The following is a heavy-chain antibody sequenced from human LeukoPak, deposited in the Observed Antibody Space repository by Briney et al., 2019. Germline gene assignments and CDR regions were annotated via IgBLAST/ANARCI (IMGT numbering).Heavy chain of an antibody. CDR2: IYPGDSDT. CDR3: ARGGYDLASYFDY. CDR1: GYRFTSYW. Sequence: GESLRISCKGSGYRFTSYWIGWVRQMPGKGLEWMGIIYPGDSDTRYSPSFQGQVTISADKSISTAYLQWSSLKASDTAMYYCARGGYDLASYFDYWGQGTLVTVSS. V-gene: IGHV5-51*01. J-gene: IGHJ4*02. D-gene: IGHD5-12*01.